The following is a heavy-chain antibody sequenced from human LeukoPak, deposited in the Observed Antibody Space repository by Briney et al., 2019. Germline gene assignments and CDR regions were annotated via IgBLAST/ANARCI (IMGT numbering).Heavy chain of an antibody. V-gene: IGHV3-30*02. CDR3: TTDGVGVEGATYDN. CDR1: GFTFNNYG. J-gene: IGHJ4*02. CDR2: IRYDGSNK. Sequence: GGSLRLSCAASGFTFNNYGMHWVRQAPGKGLEWVAFIRYDGSNKYYADSVKGRFTISRDNSKNTLYLQMNSLKTEDTAVYYCTTDGVGVEGATYDNWGQGTLVSVSS. D-gene: IGHD1-26*01.